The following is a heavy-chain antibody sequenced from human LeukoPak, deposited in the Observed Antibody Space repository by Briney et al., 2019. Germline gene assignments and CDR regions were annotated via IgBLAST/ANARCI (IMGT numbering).Heavy chain of an antibody. V-gene: IGHV3-74*01. CDR2: IKSDGRST. J-gene: IGHJ4*02. CDR1: GFTFSSYW. Sequence: GGSLRLSCAASGFTFSSYWMHWVRQAPGKGLVWVSRIKSDGRSTSYADFVKGRFTISGDNGKNMLYLQMNSLGVEDSAVYYCARWGVHYYDSSGYYWVVRYFDYWGQGTLVTVSS. CDR3: ARWGVHYYDSSGYYWVVRYFDY. D-gene: IGHD3-22*01.